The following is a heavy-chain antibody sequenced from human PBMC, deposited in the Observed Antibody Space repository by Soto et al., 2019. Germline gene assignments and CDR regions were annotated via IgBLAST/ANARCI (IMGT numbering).Heavy chain of an antibody. CDR1: GYTFTSYG. J-gene: IGHJ5*02. V-gene: IGHV1-18*01. D-gene: IGHD1-26*01. CDR3: ARSVGSYGQDWFDP. Sequence: ASVKVSCKASGYTFTSYGISWVRQAPGQGLEWMGWISAYNGNTNYAQKLQGRVTMTTDTSTSTAYMELRSLRSDDTAVYYCARSVGSYGQDWFDPWGQGTLVTVSS. CDR2: ISAYNGNT.